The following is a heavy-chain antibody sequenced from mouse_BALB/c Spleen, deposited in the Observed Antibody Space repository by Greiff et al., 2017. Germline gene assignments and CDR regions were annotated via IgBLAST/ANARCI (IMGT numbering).Heavy chain of an antibody. CDR1: GFSLSTSGMG. V-gene: IGHV8-12*01. CDR2: SYWDDDK. Sequence: QVTLKVCGPGILQPSQTLSLSCSFSGFSLSTSGMGLSWIRQPSGKGLVWLAHSYWDDDKRYNPSLKSRLTLSKDTSRNQVCLKITSVDTADTATYYCARRRGTAYWYFEGGGAGTTVTVAS. CDR3: ARRRGTAYWYFEG. D-gene: IGHD1-2*01. J-gene: IGHJ1*01.